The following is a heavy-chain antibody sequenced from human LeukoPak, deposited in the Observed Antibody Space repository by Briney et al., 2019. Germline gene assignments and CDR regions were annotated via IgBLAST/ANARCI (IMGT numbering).Heavy chain of an antibody. J-gene: IGHJ4*02. CDR2: ISWNSGSI. D-gene: IGHD3-3*01. V-gene: IGHV3-9*01. Sequence: GGSLRLSCAASGFTFDDYAMHWVRQAPGKGLEWVSGISWNSGSIGYADSVKGRFTISRDNAKNSLYLQMNSLRAEDTAVYYCARSPYYDFWSGYYTGEDYFDYWGQGTLVTVSS. CDR1: GFTFDDYA. CDR3: ARSPYYDFWSGYYTGEDYFDY.